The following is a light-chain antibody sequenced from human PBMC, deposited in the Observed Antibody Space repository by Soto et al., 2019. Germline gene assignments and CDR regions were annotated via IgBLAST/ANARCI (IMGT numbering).Light chain of an antibody. CDR1: QSISSW. Sequence: DIQMTRSPSTLSASVGDRVTITCRASQSISSWLAWYQQKPGKAPKLLIYDASSLESGVPSMFSGSGSGTEFTLTISSLHPDDFATYYCQQYNSYSQYTFGQGTKLEIK. CDR3: QQYNSYSQYT. CDR2: DAS. J-gene: IGKJ2*01. V-gene: IGKV1-5*01.